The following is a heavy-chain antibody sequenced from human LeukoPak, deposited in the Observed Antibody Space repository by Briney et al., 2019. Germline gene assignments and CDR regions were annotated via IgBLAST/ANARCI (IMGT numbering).Heavy chain of an antibody. Sequence: GGSLRLSCAASGFTFSSYAMDWVRQAPGKGLEWVAVISYDGSNKYYADSVKGRFTISRDNSKNTLYLQMNSLRAEDTAVYYCARDWAVAGLDAFDIWGQGTMVTVSS. V-gene: IGHV3-30-3*01. CDR1: GFTFSSYA. CDR2: ISYDGSNK. J-gene: IGHJ3*02. D-gene: IGHD6-19*01. CDR3: ARDWAVAGLDAFDI.